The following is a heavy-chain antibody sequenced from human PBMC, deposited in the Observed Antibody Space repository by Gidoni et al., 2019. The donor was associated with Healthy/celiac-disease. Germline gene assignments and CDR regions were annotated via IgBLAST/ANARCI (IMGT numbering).Heavy chain of an antibody. CDR1: GFTFRDYY. CDR3: ARDEYSSYDLVYYYGMDV. J-gene: IGHJ6*02. D-gene: IGHD6-6*01. V-gene: IGHV3-11*01. Sequence: QVQLVVSGGGLVKPGGALRLSWAVSGFTFRDYYLSWLRQAPGKGLECVSSISRSGSTISYAASVKGRFTISRDNAKNSLYLQMNSLRAEDTAVYYCARDEYSSYDLVYYYGMDVWGQGTTVTVSS. CDR2: ISRSGSTI.